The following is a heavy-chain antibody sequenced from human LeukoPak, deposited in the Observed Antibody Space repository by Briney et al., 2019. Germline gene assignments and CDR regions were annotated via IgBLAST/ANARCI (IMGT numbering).Heavy chain of an antibody. CDR2: ISSSSNII. D-gene: IGHD6-6*01. CDR3: AGSIAATYYFDY. J-gene: IGHJ4*02. CDR1: GSTFSGYA. Sequence: GGSLRLSCAASGSTFSGYAMNWVRQAPGKGLEWVSHIYISSSSNIISYADSVKGRFTISRDNAQNSLYLQMNGLRDEDTAVYYCAGSIAATYYFDYWGQGTLVTVSS. V-gene: IGHV3-48*02.